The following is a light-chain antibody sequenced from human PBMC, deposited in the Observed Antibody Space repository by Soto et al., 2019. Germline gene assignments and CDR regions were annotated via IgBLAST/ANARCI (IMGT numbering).Light chain of an antibody. Sequence: QSALTQPRSVSGSPGQSVTISCTGTSSDVGGYNYVSWYQQHPGKAPKLMIYDVSKRPSGVPDRFSGSKSGNTASLTISGLQAKDEADYYCCSYAGSYTWVFGTGPKLTVL. J-gene: IGLJ1*01. CDR1: SSDVGGYNY. CDR3: CSYAGSYTWV. V-gene: IGLV2-11*01. CDR2: DVS.